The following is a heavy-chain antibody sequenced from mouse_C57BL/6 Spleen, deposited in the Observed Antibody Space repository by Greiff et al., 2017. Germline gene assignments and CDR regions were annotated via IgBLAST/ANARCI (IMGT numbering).Heavy chain of an antibody. CDR3: ARDSNYECAY. CDR2: ISYDGSN. J-gene: IGHJ3*01. V-gene: IGHV3-6*01. Sequence: VQLKQSGPGLVKPSQSLSLTCSVTGYSITSGYYWNWIRQFPGNKLEWMGYISYDGSNNYNPSLKNRISITRDTSKNQFFLKLNSVTTEDTATYYCARDSNYECAYWGQGTLVTVSA. D-gene: IGHD2-5*01. CDR1: GYSITSGYY.